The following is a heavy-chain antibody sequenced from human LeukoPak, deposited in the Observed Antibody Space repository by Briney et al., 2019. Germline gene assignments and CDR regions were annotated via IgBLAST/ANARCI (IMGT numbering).Heavy chain of an antibody. CDR3: ARSSGWSIRDYFDY. CDR1: GYTFTSYG. CDR2: ISAYNGNT. V-gene: IGHV1-18*04. D-gene: IGHD6-19*01. Sequence: ASVKVSCKASGYTFTSYGISWVGQAPGQGVEWMGWISAYNGNTNYAQKLQGRVTMTTDTSTSTAYMELRSLRSDDTAVYYCARSSGWSIRDYFDYWGQGTLVTVSS. J-gene: IGHJ4*02.